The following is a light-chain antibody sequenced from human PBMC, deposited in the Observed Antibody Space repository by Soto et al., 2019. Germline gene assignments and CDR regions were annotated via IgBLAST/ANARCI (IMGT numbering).Light chain of an antibody. V-gene: IGKV1-27*01. CDR1: QRIQHY. CDR2: DAS. Sequence: GDSVTLTCRASQRIQHYLAWWQQKPGKAPNVPIYDASNLQSGVPSRFSGSGSGTDFTLTISSLQPEDVATYYGQRTYNAPTFGQGTRLEIK. CDR3: QRTYNAPT. J-gene: IGKJ5*01.